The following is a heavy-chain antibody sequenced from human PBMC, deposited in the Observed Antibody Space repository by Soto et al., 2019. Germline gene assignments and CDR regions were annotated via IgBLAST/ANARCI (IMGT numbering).Heavy chain of an antibody. CDR2: INDDGGST. J-gene: IGHJ6*02. CDR1: TFTFSSYW. V-gene: IGHV3-74*01. Sequence: EVQLVESGGGLVQPGGSLRLSCAASTFTFSSYWMHWVRQTPGKGLVWVSRINDDGGSTSYADSAKGRFTISRDNAKNTLYLQMNTLRAEDTGVYYCARGLGERPNRGIVYHYGMDVWGQGTTVTVSS. D-gene: IGHD3-16*02. CDR3: ARGLGERPNRGIVYHYGMDV.